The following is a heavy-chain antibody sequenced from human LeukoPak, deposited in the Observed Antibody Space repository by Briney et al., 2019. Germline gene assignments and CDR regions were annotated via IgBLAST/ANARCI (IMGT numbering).Heavy chain of an antibody. CDR1: GGSFSGYY. CDR3: ARRGGSGRAFDI. CDR2: INHSGST. J-gene: IGHJ3*02. Sequence: PSETLSLTCAVYGGSFSGYYWSWIRQPPGKGLEWIGEINHSGSTNYNPSLKSRVTISVDTSKNQFSLKLNSVTATDTAVYYCARRGGSGRAFDIWGQGTMVTVSS. V-gene: IGHV4-34*01. D-gene: IGHD1-26*01.